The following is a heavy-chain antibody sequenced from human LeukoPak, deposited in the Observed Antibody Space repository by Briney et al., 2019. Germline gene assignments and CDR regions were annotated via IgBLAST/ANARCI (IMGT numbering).Heavy chain of an antibody. D-gene: IGHD5-18*01. Sequence: SETLSLTCTVSGSSISTYYWSWIRQPPGQGLEWIGYIYYSGRINYNPSLKSRVTISLDTSKNQFSLKLTSVTAADTAVYYCARRSMGSNFGYREGGFDSWGQGTLVTVSS. CDR2: IYYSGRI. V-gene: IGHV4-59*08. J-gene: IGHJ4*02. CDR1: GSSISTYY. CDR3: ARRSMGSNFGYREGGFDS.